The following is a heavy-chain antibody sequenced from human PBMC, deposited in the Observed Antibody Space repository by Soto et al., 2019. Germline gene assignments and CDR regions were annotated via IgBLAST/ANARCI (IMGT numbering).Heavy chain of an antibody. V-gene: IGHV3-23*01. CDR1: GFTFSSYA. CDR2: ISGSGGST. D-gene: IGHD2-15*01. CDR3: ARDGCSGSNCLNWFDP. J-gene: IGHJ5*02. Sequence: PGGSLRLSCAASGFTFSSYAMSWVRQAPGKGLEWVSAISGSGGSTYYADSVKGRFTISRDNAKNSLYLQMNSLRAEDTAVYYCARDGCSGSNCLNWFDPWGQGTLVTVSS.